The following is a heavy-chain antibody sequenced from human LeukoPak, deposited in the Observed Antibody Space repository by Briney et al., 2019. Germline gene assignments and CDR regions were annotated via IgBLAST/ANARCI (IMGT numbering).Heavy chain of an antibody. CDR1: GGSISSSSYY. V-gene: IGHV4-39*07. CDR3: ARGIKKYYYDSSGYLNWFDP. CDR2: INHSGST. J-gene: IGHJ5*02. D-gene: IGHD3-22*01. Sequence: PSETLSLTCTVSGGSISSSSYYWSWIRQPPGKGLEWIGEINHSGSTNYNPSLKSRVTISVDTSKNQFSLKLSSVTAADTAVYYCARGIKKYYYDSSGYLNWFDPWGQGTLVTVSS.